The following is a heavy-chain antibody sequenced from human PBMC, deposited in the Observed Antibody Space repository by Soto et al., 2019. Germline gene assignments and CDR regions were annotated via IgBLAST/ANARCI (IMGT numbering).Heavy chain of an antibody. Sequence: NPSETLSLTCTVSGGSISSGDYYWSWIRQPPGKGLEWIGYIYYSGSTYYNPSLKSRVTISVDTSKNQFSLKLSSVTAADTAVYYCAREFRLVPFWFDPWGQGTLVTVSS. J-gene: IGHJ5*02. V-gene: IGHV4-30-4*01. CDR1: GGSISSGDYY. CDR3: AREFRLVPFWFDP. D-gene: IGHD6-19*01. CDR2: IYYSGST.